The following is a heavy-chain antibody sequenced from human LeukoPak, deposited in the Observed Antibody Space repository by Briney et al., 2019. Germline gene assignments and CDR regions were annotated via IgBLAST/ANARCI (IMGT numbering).Heavy chain of an antibody. J-gene: IGHJ4*02. D-gene: IGHD6-19*01. Sequence: AGSLRFTCVGSEFTISGISLARHRQGPERGLEGVSAINSSGASTYYADSVKGRFTISRDNSKNTLYLQMNSLAAEEPAVYYCETSAPPSGWYKDYWGQGTLVTVSS. V-gene: IGHV3-23*01. CDR2: INSSGAST. CDR3: ETSAPPSGWYKDY. CDR1: EFTISGIS.